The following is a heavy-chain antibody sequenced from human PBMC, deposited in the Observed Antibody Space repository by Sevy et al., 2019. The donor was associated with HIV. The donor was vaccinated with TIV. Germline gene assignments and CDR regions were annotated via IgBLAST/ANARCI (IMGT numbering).Heavy chain of an antibody. CDR3: ARGYGSGSWWFDP. D-gene: IGHD3-10*01. CDR2: ISYDGSNK. J-gene: IGHJ5*02. V-gene: IGHV3-30*04. CDR1: GFTFSSYA. Sequence: GSLRLSCAASGFTFSSYAMHWVRQAPGKGLEWVAVISYDGSNKYYADSVKGRFTISRDNSKNTLYPQMNSLRAEDTAVYYCARGYGSGSWWFDPWGQGTLVTVSS.